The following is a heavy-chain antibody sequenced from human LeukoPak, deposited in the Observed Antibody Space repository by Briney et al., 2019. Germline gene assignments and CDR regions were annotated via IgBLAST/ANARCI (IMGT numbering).Heavy chain of an antibody. J-gene: IGHJ5*02. CDR1: GFTFGSYW. CDR3: ARRLGYCTNGVCYSGWFDP. D-gene: IGHD2-8*01. CDR2: INSDGSGT. Sequence: GGSLRLSCAASGFTFGSYWMHWVRQAPGKGLVWVSRINSDGSGTVYADSVKGRYTISRDNAKNTLYLQMNSLRAEDTAVYYCARRLGYCTNGVCYSGWFDPWGQGTLVTVSS. V-gene: IGHV3-74*01.